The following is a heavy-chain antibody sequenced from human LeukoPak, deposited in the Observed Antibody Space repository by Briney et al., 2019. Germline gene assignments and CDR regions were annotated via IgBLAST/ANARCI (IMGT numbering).Heavy chain of an antibody. CDR3: AKVYRSYYEADAFDI. V-gene: IGHV3-7*03. D-gene: IGHD1-26*01. Sequence: SGGSLRLSCAASGFTFSSYWMSWVRQAPGKGLEWVANIKQDGSEKYYVDSVKGRFTISRDNSKNTLYLQMNSLRAEDTAVYYCAKVYRSYYEADAFDIWGQGTMVTVSS. CDR1: GFTFSSYW. CDR2: IKQDGSEK. J-gene: IGHJ3*02.